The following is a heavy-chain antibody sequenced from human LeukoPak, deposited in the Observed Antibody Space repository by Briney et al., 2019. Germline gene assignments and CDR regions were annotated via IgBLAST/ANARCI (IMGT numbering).Heavy chain of an antibody. D-gene: IGHD6-6*01. J-gene: IGHJ4*02. V-gene: IGHV3-9*03. CDR2: ISWSGGTI. CDR3: AKGPTYSSSSLFDY. Sequence: GRSLTLSCAASGFTFHDYAMHWLRQAPGKGLEWVSGISWSGGTIDYADYVKGRFTISRDNAKNSLYLQMNSLRPEDMALYYCAKGPTYSSSSLFDYWGQGILVAVSS. CDR1: GFTFHDYA.